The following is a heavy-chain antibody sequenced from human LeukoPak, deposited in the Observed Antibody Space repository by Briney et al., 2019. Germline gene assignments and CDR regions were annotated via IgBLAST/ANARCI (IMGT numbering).Heavy chain of an antibody. CDR2: ISGYNGDT. J-gene: IGHJ4*02. V-gene: IGHV1-18*01. CDR1: GYRFTSNG. CDR3: ARDPSGDTSDFDY. Sequence: ASVKVSFKASGYRFTSNGISWVRQAPGQGLEWMGWISGYNGDTNYAQNFQGRVTMTTDTSTSTAYMELRGLTSDDTAVYYCARDPSGDTSDFDYWGQGTLVTVSS. D-gene: IGHD2-21*02.